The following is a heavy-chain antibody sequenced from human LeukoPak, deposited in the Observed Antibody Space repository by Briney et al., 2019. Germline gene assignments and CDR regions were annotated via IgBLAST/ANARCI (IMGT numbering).Heavy chain of an antibody. CDR1: GYTFTGYY. J-gene: IGHJ4*02. CDR3: ARDSPSDYYDSSGYDY. Sequence: ASVKVSGKASGYTFTGYYMHWVRQAPGQGLEWMGWINPKSGGTNYAQKFQGRVTMTRDTSISTAYMELSSLRSDDTAVYYCARDSPSDYYDSSGYDYWGQGTLVTVSS. V-gene: IGHV1-2*02. D-gene: IGHD3-22*01. CDR2: INPKSGGT.